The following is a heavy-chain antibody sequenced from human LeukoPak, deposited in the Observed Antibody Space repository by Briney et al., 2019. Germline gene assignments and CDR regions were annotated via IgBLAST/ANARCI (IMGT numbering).Heavy chain of an antibody. V-gene: IGHV1-2*02. D-gene: IGHD1-7*01. Sequence: ASVKVSCKASGYTFTGYYMHWVRQAPGQGLEWMGWINPNSGGTDYAQKFQGRVTMTRDTSISTAYMELSRLRSDDTAVYYCARPTRYNWIYDAFDIWGQGTMVTVSS. CDR3: ARPTRYNWIYDAFDI. J-gene: IGHJ3*02. CDR2: INPNSGGT. CDR1: GYTFTGYY.